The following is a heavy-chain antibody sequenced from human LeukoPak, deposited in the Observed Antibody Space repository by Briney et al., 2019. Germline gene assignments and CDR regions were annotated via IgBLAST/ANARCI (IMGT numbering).Heavy chain of an antibody. J-gene: IGHJ3*01. CDR3: AKDPNGDYVGAFDF. Sequence: QTGGSLRLSCTASGFTFSNYAMIWVRQAPGKALEWVSAIVVSGGVTRYADFVKGRFTISRDNSKNTLYLQMSSLTAEDTAVYYCAKDPNGDYVGAFDFWSQGTMVTVSS. D-gene: IGHD4-17*01. V-gene: IGHV3-23*01. CDR2: IVVSGGVT. CDR1: GFTFSNYA.